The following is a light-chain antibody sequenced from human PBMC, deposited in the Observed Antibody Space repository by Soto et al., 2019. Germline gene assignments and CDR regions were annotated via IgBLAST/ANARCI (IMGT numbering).Light chain of an antibody. CDR3: QWYSASLP. CDR2: GAS. V-gene: IGKV3-20*01. J-gene: IGKJ4*01. CDR1: QSVNSLY. Sequence: EIALTQSPGTLSLSPGERATLSCRASQSVNSLYLAWYQQKPGQAPRLLIYGASSRATGIPDRFSGSGSGTGFTLTISRLEPEDFAVYYCQWYSASLPFGGGTKVEIK.